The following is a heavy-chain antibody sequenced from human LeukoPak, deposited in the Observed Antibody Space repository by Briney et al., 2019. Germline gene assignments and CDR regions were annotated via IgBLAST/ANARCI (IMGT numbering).Heavy chain of an antibody. D-gene: IGHD3-22*01. CDR2: ISSRGTYI. CDR1: GFTFTTYN. V-gene: IGHV3-21*01. Sequence: GGSLRLSCAASGFTFTTYNMNWVRQAPGKGLEWVSYISSRGTYIYYADSAKGRFTISRDNAKNSLFLQMSSLRAEDTAVYYCARVLNYDSSGFSPWGQGTLVTVSS. CDR3: ARVLNYDSSGFSP. J-gene: IGHJ5*02.